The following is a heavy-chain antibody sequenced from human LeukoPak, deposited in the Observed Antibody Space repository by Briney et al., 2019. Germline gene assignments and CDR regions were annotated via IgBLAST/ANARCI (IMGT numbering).Heavy chain of an antibody. D-gene: IGHD6-19*01. CDR3: ARAEKAVTGTLDY. V-gene: IGHV4-59*01. CDR1: GDSISNYY. CDR2: MYNRGST. Sequence: SETLSLTCTVSGDSISNYYWSWVRQSPGKELEWIGYMYNRGSTIYNPSLKSRVTISTDTSKNQFSLRLTSVTAADTAVYYCARAEKAVTGTLDYWGQGTLITVSS. J-gene: IGHJ4*02.